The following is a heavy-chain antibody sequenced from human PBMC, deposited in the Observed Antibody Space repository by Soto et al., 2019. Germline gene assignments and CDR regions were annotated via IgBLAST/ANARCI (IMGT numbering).Heavy chain of an antibody. J-gene: IGHJ4*02. CDR3: AKDDQLRYFDWLFGLFDY. CDR2: IYHSGST. V-gene: IGHV4-4*02. Sequence: PSETLSLTCTVSGGSISSSNWWSWVRQPPGKGLEWIGEIYHSGSTNYNPSLKSRVTISVDKSKNQFSLKLSSVTAEDTAVYYCAKDDQLRYFDWLFGLFDYWGQGTLVTVSS. D-gene: IGHD3-9*01. CDR1: GGSISSSNW.